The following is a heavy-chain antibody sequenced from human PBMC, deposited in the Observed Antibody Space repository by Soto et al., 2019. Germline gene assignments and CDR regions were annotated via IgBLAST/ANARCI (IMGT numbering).Heavy chain of an antibody. J-gene: IGHJ5*02. Sequence: KPSETLSLTCTVSGASISNYFWTWIRQPAGKGLDWIGRISISGTTNYNPSLKSRVTMSVDTSNNHFSLNLSSVTAADTAVYYCAREAGPDRWFDPWGQGTLVTVSS. CDR2: ISISGTT. V-gene: IGHV4-4*07. D-gene: IGHD6-19*01. CDR3: AREAGPDRWFDP. CDR1: GASISNYF.